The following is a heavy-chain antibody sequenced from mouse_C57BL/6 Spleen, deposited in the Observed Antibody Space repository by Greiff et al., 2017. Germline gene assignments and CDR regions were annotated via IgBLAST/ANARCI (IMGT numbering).Heavy chain of an antibody. CDR3: ARWGGYDGGDWYCDV. CDR1: GYAFRSSW. V-gene: IGHV1-82*01. Sequence: QVQLQQSGPELVKPGASVKISCKASGYAFRSSWMNWVKQRPGKGLEWIGRIYPGDGDTNYNGKFKGKATLTADKSSSTAYMQLSSLTSEDSAVYFWARWGGYDGGDWYCDVWGTGTTVTVSS. J-gene: IGHJ1*03. D-gene: IGHD2-2*01. CDR2: IYPGDGDT.